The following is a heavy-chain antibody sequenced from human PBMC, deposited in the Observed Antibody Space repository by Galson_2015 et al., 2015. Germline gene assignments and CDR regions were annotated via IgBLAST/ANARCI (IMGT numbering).Heavy chain of an antibody. D-gene: IGHD2-15*01. J-gene: IGHJ4*02. CDR1: GYTFTDYY. CDR3: ARLRGYCSAGTCYIDF. V-gene: IGHV1-46*01. CDR2: INPRGGTS. Sequence: SVKVSCKGSGYTFTDYYLHWVRQASGQGLEWMGIINPRGGTSRSAQKFQGRVTMTRDTSTSTVYLEINSLGLDDTAVYYCARLRGYCSAGTCYIDFWGQGTLVTVSS.